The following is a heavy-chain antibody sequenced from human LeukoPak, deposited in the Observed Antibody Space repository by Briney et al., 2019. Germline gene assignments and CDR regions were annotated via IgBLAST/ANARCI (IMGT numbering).Heavy chain of an antibody. CDR3: ARVDSVTDYYYYYMDV. Sequence: ASVKVSCKASGYTFTGYYMHWVRQAPGQGLEWMGWINPNSGGTNYAQKFQGRVTMTRDTSISTAYMELSRLRSDDTAVYYCARVDSVTDYYYYYMDVWGKGTTVTVSS. J-gene: IGHJ6*03. D-gene: IGHD5/OR15-5a*01. CDR2: INPNSGGT. V-gene: IGHV1-2*02. CDR1: GYTFTGYY.